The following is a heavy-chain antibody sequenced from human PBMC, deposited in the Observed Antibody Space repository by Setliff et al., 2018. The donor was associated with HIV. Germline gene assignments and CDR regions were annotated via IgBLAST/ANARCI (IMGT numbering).Heavy chain of an antibody. Sequence: GGSLRLSCAASGFSFSRYWMHWVRQAPGKGLVWVSRINSDGSSTGYADSVKGRFTISRDNAKNSLYLVMNDLRADDTATYYCARDRLTNVRYWTSDYWGQGTLVTVS. CDR1: GFSFSRYW. CDR3: ARDRLTNVRYWTSDY. D-gene: IGHD2-8*01. V-gene: IGHV3-74*01. CDR2: INSDGSST. J-gene: IGHJ4*02.